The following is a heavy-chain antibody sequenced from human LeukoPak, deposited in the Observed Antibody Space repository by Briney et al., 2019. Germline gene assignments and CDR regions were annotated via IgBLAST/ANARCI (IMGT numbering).Heavy chain of an antibody. V-gene: IGHV1-69*05. Sequence: GASVKVSCKASRGTFSSYAISWVRQAPGQGLEWMGGIIPIFGTANYAQKFQGRVTITTDESTSTAYMELSSLRSEDTAVYYCARAKSEDGYNSDWGQGTLVTVSS. CDR3: ARAKSEDGYNSD. CDR1: RGTFSSYA. D-gene: IGHD5-24*01. CDR2: IIPIFGTA. J-gene: IGHJ4*02.